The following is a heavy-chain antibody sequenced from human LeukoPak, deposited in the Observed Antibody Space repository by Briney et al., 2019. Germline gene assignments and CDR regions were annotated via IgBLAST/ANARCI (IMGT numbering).Heavy chain of an antibody. CDR1: GGTFSSYA. CDR2: IIPIFGTA. V-gene: IGHV1-69*06. CDR3: ARSVAVAGKFDY. J-gene: IGHJ4*02. Sequence: SVKVSCKASGGTFSSYAISWVRQAPGQGLEWMGGIIPIFGTANYAQKFQGRVTITADKSTSTAYMELSSLRSEDTAVYYCARSVAVAGKFDYWGQGTLVTVSS. D-gene: IGHD6-19*01.